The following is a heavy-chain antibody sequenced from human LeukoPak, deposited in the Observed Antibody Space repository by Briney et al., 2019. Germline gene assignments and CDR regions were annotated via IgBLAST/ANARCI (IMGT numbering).Heavy chain of an antibody. CDR2: IYSGGST. CDR3: ARGFIAVAGPFDY. D-gene: IGHD6-19*01. V-gene: IGHV3-66*01. J-gene: IGHJ4*02. CDR1: GFTVSSNY. Sequence: PGGSLRLSCAASGFTVSSNYMSWVRQAPGKGLEWVSVIYSGGSTYYADSVKGRFTISRDNSKNTLYLQMNSLRAEDTAVYYCARGFIAVAGPFDYWGQGTLVTVSS.